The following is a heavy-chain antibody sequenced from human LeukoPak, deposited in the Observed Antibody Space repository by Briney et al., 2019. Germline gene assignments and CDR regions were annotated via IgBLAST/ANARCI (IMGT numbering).Heavy chain of an antibody. CDR3: ARDPRSRGYFDY. CDR1: GFTVSSNY. V-gene: IGHV3-66*01. Sequence: GGSLRLSCAASGFTVSSNYMSWVRQAPGKGLEWVSVIYSGGSTYYADSVKGRFIISRDNSKKTLHLQMNSLRAEDTAVYYCARDPRSRGYFDYWGQGTLVTVSS. CDR2: IYSGGST. J-gene: IGHJ4*02.